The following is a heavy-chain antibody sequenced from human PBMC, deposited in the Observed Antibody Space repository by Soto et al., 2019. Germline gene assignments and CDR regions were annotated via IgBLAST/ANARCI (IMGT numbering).Heavy chain of an antibody. Sequence: QVQLVQSGAEVKKPGSSVNVSCKASGGTFSSYAISWVRQAPGQGLEWMGGIIPIFGTANYAQKFQGRVTITADESTSTAYMELSSLRSEDTAVYYCARDLEGNNLRSPPCYWGQGTLVTVSS. J-gene: IGHJ4*02. CDR2: IIPIFGTA. V-gene: IGHV1-69*01. CDR1: GGTFSSYA. D-gene: IGHD1-1*01. CDR3: ARDLEGNNLRSPPCY.